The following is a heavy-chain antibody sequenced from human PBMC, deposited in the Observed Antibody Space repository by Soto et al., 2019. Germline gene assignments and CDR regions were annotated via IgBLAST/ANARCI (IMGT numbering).Heavy chain of an antibody. CDR2: IIPIFGTA. V-gene: IGHV1-69*13. CDR1: GGTFSSYA. D-gene: IGHD3-3*01. Sequence: GASVKVSCKASGGTFSSYAISWVRQAPGQGLEWMGGIIPIFGTANYAQKFQGRVTITADESTSTAYMELSSLRSEDTAVYYCANRGRYYDFWSGYYTWGQGTLVTVSS. J-gene: IGHJ5*02. CDR3: ANRGRYYDFWSGYYT.